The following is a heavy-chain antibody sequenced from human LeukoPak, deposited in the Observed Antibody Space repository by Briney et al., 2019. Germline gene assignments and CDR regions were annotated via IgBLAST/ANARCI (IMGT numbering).Heavy chain of an antibody. V-gene: IGHV4-38-2*02. J-gene: IGHJ4*02. CDR3: ARRSVVRGRHFDY. D-gene: IGHD4-23*01. CDR2: IYHSGST. Sequence: SETLSLTCTVSGYSISSGYYWGWIRQPPGKGLEWIGSIYHSGSTYYNPSLKSRVTISVDTSKNQFSLKLSSVTAADTAVYYCARRSVVRGRHFDYWGQGTLVTVSS. CDR1: GYSISSGYY.